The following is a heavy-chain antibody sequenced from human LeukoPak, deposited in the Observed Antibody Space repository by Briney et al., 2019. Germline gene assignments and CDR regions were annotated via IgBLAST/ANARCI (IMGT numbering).Heavy chain of an antibody. J-gene: IGHJ3*02. Sequence: GGSLRLSCAASGFTFDDYAMHWVRQAPGKGLEWVSGISWNSGSIGYADSVKGRFTISRDNAKNSLYLQMNSLRAEDMALYYCAKDIFRRGYSYGYGAFDIWDQGTMVTVSS. CDR3: AKDIFRRGYSYGYGAFDI. V-gene: IGHV3-9*03. CDR2: ISWNSGSI. D-gene: IGHD5-18*01. CDR1: GFTFDDYA.